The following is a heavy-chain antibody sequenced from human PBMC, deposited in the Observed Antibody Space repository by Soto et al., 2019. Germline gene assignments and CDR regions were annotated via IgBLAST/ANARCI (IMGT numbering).Heavy chain of an antibody. CDR1: GFTFSTYA. Sequence: PGGSLRLSCAAAGFTFSTYALRWARPAAGKGLEWVSTISASGTNTHYADSVRGRFAISRDNSKNRMYLQIESPRVEDTALYYCDGSDFWGQGTLVTVSS. J-gene: IGHJ4*02. CDR3: DGSDF. CDR2: ISASGTNT. D-gene: IGHD1-26*01. V-gene: IGHV3-23*01.